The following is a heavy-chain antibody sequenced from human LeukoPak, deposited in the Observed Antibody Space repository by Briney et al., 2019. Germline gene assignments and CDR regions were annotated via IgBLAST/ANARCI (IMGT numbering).Heavy chain of an antibody. CDR2: INHSGST. CDR1: GGSFSGYY. J-gene: IGHJ4*02. CDR3: ARVVKRWPQYNIDY. V-gene: IGHV4-34*01. D-gene: IGHD5-24*01. Sequence: SETLSLTCAVYGGSFSGYYWSWIRQPPGKGLEWIGEINHSGSTNYNPSLKSRVTISVDTSKNQFSLKLSSVTAADTAVYYCARVVKRWPQYNIDYWGQGTLVTVSS.